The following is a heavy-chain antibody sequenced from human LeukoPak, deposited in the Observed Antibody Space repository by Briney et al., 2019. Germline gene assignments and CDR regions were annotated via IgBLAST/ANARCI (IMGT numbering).Heavy chain of an antibody. Sequence: SETLSLTCAVSGGSVSSSKYLWGWIRRPPGKELEWIGSISYSGNTDYNPSLKSRVTLSVDTSKNQFSLKLTSVTAADSAVYYCARDRGEWDYFDYWGQGTLVTVSS. V-gene: IGHV4-39*07. J-gene: IGHJ4*02. CDR2: ISYSGNT. CDR3: ARDRGEWDYFDY. D-gene: IGHD2-21*01. CDR1: GGSVSSSKYL.